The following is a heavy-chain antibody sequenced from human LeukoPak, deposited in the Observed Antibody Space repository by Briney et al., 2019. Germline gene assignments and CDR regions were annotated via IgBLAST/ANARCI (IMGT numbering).Heavy chain of an antibody. CDR3: AREGRLVAGHDY. Sequence: PGGSLRLSCAASGFTFSSYWMHWVRQAPGKALVWVSRINSDGSSTSYADSVKGRFTISRDNAKNTLYLQMNSLRAEDTAVYYCAREGRLVAGHDYWGQGTLVTVSS. CDR2: INSDGSST. CDR1: GFTFSSYW. V-gene: IGHV3-74*01. J-gene: IGHJ4*02. D-gene: IGHD6-13*01.